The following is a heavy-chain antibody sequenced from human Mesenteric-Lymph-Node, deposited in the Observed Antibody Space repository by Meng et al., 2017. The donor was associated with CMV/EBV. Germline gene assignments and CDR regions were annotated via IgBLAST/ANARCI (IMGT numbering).Heavy chain of an antibody. D-gene: IGHD3-10*01. J-gene: IGHJ4*02. Sequence: SGYSISTYYWSWIRQLPGKGLEWIGYIYYSGNSHHNPSLGGRVTISLDASKSQFSLNLNSLTAADTAVYYCVRHRGPSMGVAPFDYWGQGALVTVSS. CDR2: IYYSGNS. V-gene: IGHV4-59*08. CDR3: VRHRGPSMGVAPFDY. CDR1: GYSISTYY.